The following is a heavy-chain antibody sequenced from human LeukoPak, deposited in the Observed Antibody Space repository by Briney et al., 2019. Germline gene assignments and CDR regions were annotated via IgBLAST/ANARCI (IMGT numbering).Heavy chain of an antibody. CDR1: GYSFTNYW. CDR2: IDPRDSNS. CDR3: ARGGWLDDY. V-gene: IGHV5-10-1*01. J-gene: IGHJ4*02. Sequence: GESLKISCQGSGYSFTNYWNSWVRQMPGKGLEWMGRIDPRDSNSNYSPSFQGHVTFSADKSISTAYLQWSSLEASDTAIYYCARGGWLDDYWGQGTLVTVSS. D-gene: IGHD6-19*01.